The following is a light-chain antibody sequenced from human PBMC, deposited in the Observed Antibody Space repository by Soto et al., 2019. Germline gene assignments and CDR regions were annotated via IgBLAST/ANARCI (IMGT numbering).Light chain of an antibody. J-gene: IGKJ5*01. CDR3: QQLNSYPIT. V-gene: IGKV1-9*01. CDR1: QGISSY. CDR2: AAS. Sequence: IRLTQSPSSLSASVGDRVTITCRASQGISSYLAWYQQKPGKAPKLLIYAASTLQSGVPSRFSGSGSGTDFTLTISSLQPEDFATYYCQQLNSYPITFGHGTRLEI.